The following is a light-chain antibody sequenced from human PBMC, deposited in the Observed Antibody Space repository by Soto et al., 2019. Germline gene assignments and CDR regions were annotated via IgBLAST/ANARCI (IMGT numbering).Light chain of an antibody. CDR3: LQESNYPLT. CDR1: QGVRDD. CDR2: SAS. Sequence: IQMTQSPSSLSASVGDRVTITCRASQGVRDDVGWYQQKRGKAPKLLIYSASTLQSGVPSRCSGSGCGTALNLTMSGLQPEDFATYYWLQESNYPLTFSGRPRWIS. V-gene: IGKV1-6*01. J-gene: IGKJ4*01.